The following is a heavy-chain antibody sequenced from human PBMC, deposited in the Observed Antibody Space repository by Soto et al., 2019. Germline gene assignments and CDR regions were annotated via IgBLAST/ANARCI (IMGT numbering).Heavy chain of an antibody. CDR3: AREAGGPH. D-gene: IGHD3-16*01. V-gene: IGHV3-30-3*01. CDR2: ISYDGSNK. J-gene: IGHJ4*02. Sequence: PGGFLRLSCAASGFTFSSYAMHWVRQAPGKGLEWVAVISYDGSNKYYADSVKGRFTISRDNSKNTLYLQMNSLRAEDTAVYYCAREAGGPHWGQGTLVPVSS. CDR1: GFTFSSYA.